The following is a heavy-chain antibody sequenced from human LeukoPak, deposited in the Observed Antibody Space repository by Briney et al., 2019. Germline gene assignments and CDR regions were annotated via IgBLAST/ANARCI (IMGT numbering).Heavy chain of an antibody. J-gene: IGHJ4*02. CDR1: GFTFSSYA. CDR3: VKDWGRGWYRFDC. Sequence: PGESLRLSCSASGFTFSSYALHWVRQAPGKGLESVSAISSNGGSTSYADSVKGRFTISRDSSKNTLYLQMSSLRAEDTAVYYCVKDWGRGWYRFDCWGQGTLVTVSS. D-gene: IGHD6-19*01. CDR2: ISSNGGST. V-gene: IGHV3-64D*09.